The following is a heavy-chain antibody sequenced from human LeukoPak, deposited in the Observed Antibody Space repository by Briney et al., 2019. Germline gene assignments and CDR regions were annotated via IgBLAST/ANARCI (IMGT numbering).Heavy chain of an antibody. D-gene: IGHD5-18*01. CDR1: GGSFSGYY. V-gene: IGHV4-34*01. Sequence: SETLSLTCAVYGGSFSGYYWSWIRQPPGKGLERIGEINHSGSTNYNPSLKSRVTISVDTSKNQFSLKLSSVTAADTAVYYCARVGRGYSYGLYYYYGMDVWGQGTTVTVSS. CDR2: INHSGST. CDR3: ARVGRGYSYGLYYYYGMDV. J-gene: IGHJ6*02.